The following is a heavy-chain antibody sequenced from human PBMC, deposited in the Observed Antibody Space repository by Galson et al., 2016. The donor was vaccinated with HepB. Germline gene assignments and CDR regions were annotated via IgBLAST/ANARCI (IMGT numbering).Heavy chain of an antibody. CDR3: TTRYCSSSGCYLPTYYYYDRDG. Sequence: SLRLSCAASGFTFNNAWMSWVRQAPGKGLEWVGRIKSKTDGGTIDYAAPVKGRFTISRDDSKNTVYLQMNSLRTEDTAVYYCTTRYCSSSGCYLPTYYYYDRDGWGKGTTVTVSS. CDR1: GFTFNNAW. D-gene: IGHD2-2*01. J-gene: IGHJ6*03. CDR2: IKSKTDGGTI. V-gene: IGHV3-15*01.